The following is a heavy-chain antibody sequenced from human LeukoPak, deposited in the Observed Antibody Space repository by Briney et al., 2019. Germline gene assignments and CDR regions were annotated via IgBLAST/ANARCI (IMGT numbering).Heavy chain of an antibody. CDR1: GYTFTGYY. Sequence: ASVKVSCKASGYTFTGYYMHWVRQAPGQGLEWMGWINLNSGDTNYAQKFQGRVTMTRDTSISTAYMEVSRLRPDDTAVYYCARDPGIAVAGKYFQHWGQGTLVTVSS. D-gene: IGHD6-19*01. V-gene: IGHV1-2*02. J-gene: IGHJ1*01. CDR3: ARDPGIAVAGKYFQH. CDR2: INLNSGDT.